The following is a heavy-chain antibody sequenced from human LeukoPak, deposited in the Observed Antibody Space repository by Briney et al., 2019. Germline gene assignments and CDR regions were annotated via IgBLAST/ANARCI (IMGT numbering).Heavy chain of an antibody. V-gene: IGHV1-69*02. J-gene: IGHJ4*02. CDR3: ARKGGLGTYGIFDY. D-gene: IGHD3-10*01. CDR1: GGTFSIYT. CDR2: IIPILGEP. Sequence: SVKVSFKASGGTFSIYTISWVRQAPGQGREWMGRIIPILGEPDYAQKFQGRVTITADMSTSTAYMELSSLRSEDTAVYYCARKGGLGTYGIFDYWGQGTLVTVSS.